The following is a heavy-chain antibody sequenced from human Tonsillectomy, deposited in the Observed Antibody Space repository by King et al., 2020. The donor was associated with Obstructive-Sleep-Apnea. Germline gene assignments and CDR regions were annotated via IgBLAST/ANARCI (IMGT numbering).Heavy chain of an antibody. D-gene: IGHD3/OR15-3a*01. V-gene: IGHV3-15*01. CDR1: GFSFINAW. J-gene: IGHJ4*02. Sequence: VQLVESGGGLVKPGGSLRLSCAASGFSFINAWMSGVRQARGKGLEWVGRIRSKTDGGKVDYAAPVKGRFTISRDDSKSTLFLQVDSLKIEDTGMYYCTTDLRTGRDYWGQGALVTVSS. CDR3: TTDLRTGRDY. CDR2: IRSKTDGGKV.